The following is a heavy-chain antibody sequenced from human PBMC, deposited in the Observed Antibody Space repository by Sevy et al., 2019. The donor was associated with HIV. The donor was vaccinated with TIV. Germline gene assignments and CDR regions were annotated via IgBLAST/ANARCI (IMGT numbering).Heavy chain of an antibody. CDR2: ISGGGDGT. J-gene: IGHJ4*02. CDR1: GFTFSSYG. CDR3: AKRPYYYYNSDGHLVSSTDEADY. D-gene: IGHD3-22*01. Sequence: GGSLRLSCAASGFTFSSYGMHWVRQAPGKGLEWLSAISGGGDGTYYADSVKGRFTISGDNSRNTLYLQMNSLRAEDTAVYYCAKRPYYYYNSDGHLVSSTDEADYWGQGTLVTVSS. V-gene: IGHV3-23*01.